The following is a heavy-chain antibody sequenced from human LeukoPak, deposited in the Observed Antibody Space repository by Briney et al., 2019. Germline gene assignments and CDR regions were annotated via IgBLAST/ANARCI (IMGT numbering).Heavy chain of an antibody. CDR1: GGSFSGYY. CDR2: VNHSGRT. D-gene: IGHD2-15*01. V-gene: IGHV4-34*01. Sequence: SETLSLTCAVYGGSFSGYYWSWIRQVPGRGLEWVGEVNHSGRTSHNPSLKSRVTMSVASSKNHFSLQLTSVTVADTAVYYCARAPQDSDDAFDVWGQGTMVTVSS. CDR3: ARAPQDSDDAFDV. J-gene: IGHJ3*01.